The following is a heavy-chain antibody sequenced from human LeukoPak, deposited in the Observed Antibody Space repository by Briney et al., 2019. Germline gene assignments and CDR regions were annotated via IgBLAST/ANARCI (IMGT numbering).Heavy chain of an antibody. CDR2: IYSGGST. Sequence: GGSLRLSCAASGFTVSSNYMSWVRQAPGKGLEWVSVIYSGGSTYYADSVKGRFTISRDNSKNTLYLQMNSLRAEDTAVYNRETAYDILTGLDYWGQGTLVTVSS. D-gene: IGHD3-9*01. CDR3: ETAYDILTGLDY. J-gene: IGHJ4*02. V-gene: IGHV3-53*01. CDR1: GFTVSSNY.